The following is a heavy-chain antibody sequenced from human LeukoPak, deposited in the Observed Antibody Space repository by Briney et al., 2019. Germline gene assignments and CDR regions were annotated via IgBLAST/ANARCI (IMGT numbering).Heavy chain of an antibody. CDR1: GDSISRSNSY. D-gene: IGHD5-24*01. V-gene: IGHV4-39*01. CDR3: ARLEMTIMSFDY. Sequence: SETLSLTCTVSGDSISRSNSYWGWIRQPPGEGLEWIATIYYSGSTYFNPSLESRVTISIDTSKSQFSLKLNSVTAADTAVYYCARLEMTIMSFDYWGQGTLVTVSS. J-gene: IGHJ4*02. CDR2: IYYSGST.